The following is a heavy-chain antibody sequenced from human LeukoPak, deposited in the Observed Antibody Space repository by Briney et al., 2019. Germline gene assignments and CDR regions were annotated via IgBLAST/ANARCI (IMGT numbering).Heavy chain of an antibody. CDR2: ISSSGSTI. V-gene: IGHV3-48*03. J-gene: IGHJ4*02. CDR1: GFTFSSYE. Sequence: PGGSLRLSCAASGFTFSSYEMNWVRQAPGKGLEWVSYISSSGSTIYYADSVNGRFTISRDNAKNSLYLQMNSLRAEDTAVYYCARARGIAAAMDYWGQGTLVTVSS. CDR3: ARARGIAAAMDY. D-gene: IGHD6-13*01.